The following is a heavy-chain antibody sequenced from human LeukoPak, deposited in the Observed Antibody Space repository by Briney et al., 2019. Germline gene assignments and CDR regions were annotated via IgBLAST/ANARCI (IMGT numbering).Heavy chain of an antibody. CDR3: AREAKAVGFARFPIFNY. D-gene: IGHD3-3*01. J-gene: IGHJ4*02. CDR2: VYFSGST. CDR1: GGSIGTYF. V-gene: IGHV4-59*01. Sequence: SETLSLTCTVSGGSIGTYFWSWIRQSPGKGKGRHGNVYFSGSTNYNYYLKSRVTITVNTSNNQYSLKLTSVTAADTAVYYCAREAKAVGFARFPIFNYWGQGTLVTVSS.